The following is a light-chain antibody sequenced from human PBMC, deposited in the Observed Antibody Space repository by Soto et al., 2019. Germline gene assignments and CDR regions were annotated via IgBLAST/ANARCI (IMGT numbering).Light chain of an antibody. CDR2: GAS. V-gene: IGKV3-20*01. Sequence: EIVLTQSPGTLSLSPGERATLSCRASQSVSSSYLAWYQQKPGQAPRLLIYGASGRATGIPDRFSGSGSGTDFTLTISSLEPEDFAVYYCRQYGSSPGITFGQGTRREIK. J-gene: IGKJ5*01. CDR1: QSVSSSY. CDR3: RQYGSSPGIT.